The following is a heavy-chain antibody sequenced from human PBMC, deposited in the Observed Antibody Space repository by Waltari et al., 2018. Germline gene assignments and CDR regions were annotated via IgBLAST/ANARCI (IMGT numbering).Heavy chain of an antibody. CDR3: ARDRVVPADEPDYYGLDV. Sequence: QVHLQESGPGQVKPSETLSLTCDVSRGSIGSHYWSCIRRPPGKGLEWIGYIYYNGATNYNPSLMSRVTISVDTAKNQFSLKLSSVTAADTAVYYCARDRVVPADEPDYYGLDVWGQGTTVTVSS. D-gene: IGHD2-2*01. J-gene: IGHJ6*02. CDR2: IYYNGAT. CDR1: RGSIGSHY. V-gene: IGHV4-59*11.